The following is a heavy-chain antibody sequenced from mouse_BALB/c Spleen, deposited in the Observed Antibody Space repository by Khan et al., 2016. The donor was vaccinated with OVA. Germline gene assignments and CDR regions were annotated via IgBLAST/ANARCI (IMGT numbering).Heavy chain of an antibody. CDR3: ARQPCYHYNIMDY. Sequence: QVQLKQSGPGLVAPSQSLSITCTIPGFSSTNYGVHWVRQPSGKGLEWLVVIWSDGSTTYNSALKSRLTISKDNSKSQVFLKMNSLQTDDTATYFCARQPCYHYNIMDYWGQGTSVTVSS. V-gene: IGHV2-6-1*01. J-gene: IGHJ4*01. CDR1: GFSSTNYG. CDR2: IWSDGST.